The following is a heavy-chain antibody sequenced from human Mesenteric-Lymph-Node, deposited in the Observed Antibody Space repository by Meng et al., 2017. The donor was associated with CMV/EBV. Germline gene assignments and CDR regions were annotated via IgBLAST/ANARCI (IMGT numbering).Heavy chain of an antibody. V-gene: IGHV1-2*02. Sequence: ASVKVSCKASGYTFTGYYMHWVRQAPGQGLEWMGWINPNSGGTNYAQKFQGRVTMTRDTSISTAYMELSRLRSEDTAVYYCARQAEDLAIVPGSPDFYYYGMDVWGQGTTVTVSS. CDR3: ARQAEDLAIVPGSPDFYYYGMDV. CDR2: INPNSGGT. J-gene: IGHJ6*02. D-gene: IGHD2/OR15-2a*01. CDR1: GYTFTGYY.